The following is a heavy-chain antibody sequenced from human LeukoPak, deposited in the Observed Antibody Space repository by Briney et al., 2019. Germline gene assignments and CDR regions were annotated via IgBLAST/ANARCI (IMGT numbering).Heavy chain of an antibody. J-gene: IGHJ6*03. V-gene: IGHV4-61*02. CDR2: IFTSGST. CDR3: ARVTGGNWNYYYYYMDV. CDR1: GGSISSGSYY. Sequence: SQTLSLTCTVSGGSISSGSYYWSWIRQPAGKGLEWIGRIFTSGSTKYNPSLKSRVTISVDTSKNQFSLRLSSVTAADTAVYYCARVTGGNWNYYYYYMDVWGKGTTVTVSS. D-gene: IGHD1-1*01.